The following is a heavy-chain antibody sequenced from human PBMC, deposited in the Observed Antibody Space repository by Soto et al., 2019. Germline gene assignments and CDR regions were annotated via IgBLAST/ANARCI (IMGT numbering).Heavy chain of an antibody. CDR1: GYIFTGYH. J-gene: IGHJ6*02. CDR2: INPNSGDT. V-gene: IGHV1-2*02. CDR3: ARDARGTRGFDEMDI. D-gene: IGHD3-9*01. Sequence: ASVKVSCKASGYIFTGYHIHWVRQAPGRGLEWMGLINPNSGDTEYARNFQGRVTMTRDTSFNLVYMEMSGLMSDDTAVYYCARDARGTRGFDEMDIWGQGTTVTVSS.